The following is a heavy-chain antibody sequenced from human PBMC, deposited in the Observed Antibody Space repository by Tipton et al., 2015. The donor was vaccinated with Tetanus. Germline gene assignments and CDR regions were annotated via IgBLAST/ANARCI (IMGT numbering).Heavy chain of an antibody. CDR3: ARPHYQYWYFDL. J-gene: IGHJ2*01. CDR1: GGSISSYY. CDR2: IYYSGST. Sequence: TLSLTCTVSGGSISSYYWSWIRQPPGKGLEWIGYIYYSGSTNYNPSLKSRVTISVDTSKNQFSLKLSSVTAADTAVYYCARPHYQYWYFDLWGRGTLVTVSS. V-gene: IGHV4-59*08. D-gene: IGHD2-2*01.